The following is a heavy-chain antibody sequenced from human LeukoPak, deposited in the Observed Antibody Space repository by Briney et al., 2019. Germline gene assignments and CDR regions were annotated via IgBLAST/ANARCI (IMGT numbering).Heavy chain of an antibody. CDR1: GGSIISHY. V-gene: IGHV4-4*07. J-gene: IGHJ3*01. D-gene: IGHD6-13*01. CDR2: VYASGST. CDR3: AKDTSSWYSPPGAFDL. Sequence: SETLSFTCTVSGGSIISHYWNWIRQPAGKGLEWIGRVYASGSTTYNPSLKNRVTMSVDTSKNQFSLRLTSVTAADTAVYYCAKDTSSWYSPPGAFDLWGQGTMVTVSS.